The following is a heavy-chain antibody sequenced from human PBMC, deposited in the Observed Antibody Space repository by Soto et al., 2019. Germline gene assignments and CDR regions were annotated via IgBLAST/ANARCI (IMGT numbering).Heavy chain of an antibody. D-gene: IGHD3-10*01. CDR1: GFTFSSYA. Sequence: HPGGSLRLSCAASGFTFSSYAMSWVRQAPGKGLEWVSAISGGGDTTSYADSVKGRFTVSRDGSKNTLYLQMSSLRAEDTALYYCAKGRGGSGSLTPRVDFWGQGTLVTVSS. CDR2: ISGGGDTT. J-gene: IGHJ4*02. V-gene: IGHV3-23*01. CDR3: AKGRGGSGSLTPRVDF.